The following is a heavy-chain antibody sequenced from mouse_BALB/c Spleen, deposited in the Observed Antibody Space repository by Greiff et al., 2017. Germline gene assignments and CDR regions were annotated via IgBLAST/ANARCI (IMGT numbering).Heavy chain of an antibody. CDR2: IDPANGNT. CDR3: AREDDGYYVWFAY. CDR1: GFNIKDTY. D-gene: IGHD2-3*01. Sequence: EVQLQQSGAELVKPGASVKLSCTASGFNIKDTYMHWVKQRPEQGLEWIGRIDPANGNTKYDPKFQGKATITADTSSNTAYLQLSSLTSEDTAVYYCAREDDGYYVWFAYWGQGTLVTVSA. V-gene: IGHV14-3*02. J-gene: IGHJ3*01.